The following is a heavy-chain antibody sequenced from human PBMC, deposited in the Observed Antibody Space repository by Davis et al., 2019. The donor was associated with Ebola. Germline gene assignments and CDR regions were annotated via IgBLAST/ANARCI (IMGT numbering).Heavy chain of an antibody. V-gene: IGHV4-34*01. CDR3: ARVQVGVLD. D-gene: IGHD3-22*01. J-gene: IGHJ4*02. CDR2: INHSGNT. Sequence: MPGGSLRLSCAVYGGSFSGFFWSWIRQPPGKGLEWIGEINHSGNTHYNPSLKSRVAISVDASKNQFSLKLSSVTAADTAMYYCARVQVGVLDWGQGNLVTVSS. CDR1: GGSFSGFF.